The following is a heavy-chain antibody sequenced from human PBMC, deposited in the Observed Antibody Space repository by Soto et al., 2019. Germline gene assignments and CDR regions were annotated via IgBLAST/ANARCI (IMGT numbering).Heavy chain of an antibody. J-gene: IGHJ4*02. CDR2: ISIRGGDE. V-gene: IGHV3-30*03. Sequence: QVQLVESGGGAVQPGKSLRLSCAASGFTFSSYAMHWARQASGKGLEWVTVISIRGGDEYYAESVRGRFTISRDDSKNTLYLQMDSLRVEDTAVYYCARGTIVARQHLDYWGQGTLVTVSS. D-gene: IGHD6-6*01. CDR1: GFTFSSYA. CDR3: ARGTIVARQHLDY.